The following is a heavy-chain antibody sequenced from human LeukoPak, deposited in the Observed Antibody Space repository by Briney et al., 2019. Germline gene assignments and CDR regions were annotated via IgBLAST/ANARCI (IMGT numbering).Heavy chain of an antibody. Sequence: GGSLRLSCAASGFTFSSYAMHWVRQAPGRGLEWVAVISYDGSNKYYADSVKGRFTISRDNSKNALYLQMNSLRAEDTAVYYCARDTAYSSGRFFDYWGQGTLVTVSS. V-gene: IGHV3-30*04. CDR2: ISYDGSNK. CDR1: GFTFSSYA. J-gene: IGHJ4*02. D-gene: IGHD6-25*01. CDR3: ARDTAYSSGRFFDY.